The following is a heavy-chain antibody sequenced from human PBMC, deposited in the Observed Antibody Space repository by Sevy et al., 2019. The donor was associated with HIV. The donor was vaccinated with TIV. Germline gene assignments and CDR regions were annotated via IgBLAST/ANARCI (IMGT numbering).Heavy chain of an antibody. CDR2: IYSGGST. D-gene: IGHD2-15*01. J-gene: IGHJ6*02. V-gene: IGHV3-53*01. Sequence: GGSLRLSCAASGFTVSSNYMSWVRQAPGKGLEWVSVIYSGGSTYYADSVKVRLPISRVNSKNTLYLQMNRLRAEETAVGYCARVNCSGGSCYYYYGMDVWGQGTTVTVSS. CDR3: ARVNCSGGSCYYYYGMDV. CDR1: GFTVSSNY.